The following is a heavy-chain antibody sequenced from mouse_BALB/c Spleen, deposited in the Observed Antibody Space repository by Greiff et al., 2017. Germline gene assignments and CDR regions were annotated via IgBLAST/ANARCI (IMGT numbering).Heavy chain of an antibody. CDR3: TRAYGKGFAY. CDR1: GFTFSSYT. Sequence: EVHLVESGGGLVKPGGSLKLSCAASGFTFSSYTMSWVRQTPEKRLEWVATISSGGSYTYYPDSVKGRFTISRDNAKNTLYLQMSSLKSEDTAMYYCTRAYGKGFAYWGQGTLVTVSA. V-gene: IGHV5-6-4*01. J-gene: IGHJ3*01. D-gene: IGHD2-1*01. CDR2: ISSGGSYT.